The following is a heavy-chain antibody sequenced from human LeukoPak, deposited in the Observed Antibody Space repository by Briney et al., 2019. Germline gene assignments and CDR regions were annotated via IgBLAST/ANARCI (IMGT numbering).Heavy chain of an antibody. Sequence: PGGSLRLSCAASGITFSSYWMTWVRQAPGKGLEWVANIKQDGSEKYYVDSMKGRFTISRDNAKNSLYLQMNSLRAEDTAVYYCARVGVRLSHYYDSSAQGAFDIWGQGTMVTVSS. CDR3: ARVGVRLSHYYDSSAQGAFDI. CDR2: IKQDGSEK. CDR1: GITFSSYW. D-gene: IGHD3-22*01. J-gene: IGHJ3*02. V-gene: IGHV3-7*05.